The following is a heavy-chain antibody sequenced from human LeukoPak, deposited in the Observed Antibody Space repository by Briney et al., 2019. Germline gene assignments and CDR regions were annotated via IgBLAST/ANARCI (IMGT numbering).Heavy chain of an antibody. CDR3: ARCSRSSTDCYSEFDV. D-gene: IGHD2-2*02. CDR2: INWNGDST. J-gene: IGHJ3*01. V-gene: IGHV3-20*04. CDR1: GFTFDDYG. Sequence: GGSLRLSCAASGFTFDDYGMSWVRQGPGKGLEWVSAINWNGDSTGYVDSVRDRFTISRENARNSLYLQMNSLRAEDTALYYCARCSRSSTDCYSEFDVWGQGTMVTVSS.